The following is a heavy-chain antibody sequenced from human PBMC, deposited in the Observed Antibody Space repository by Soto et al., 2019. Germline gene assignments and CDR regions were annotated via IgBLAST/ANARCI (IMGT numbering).Heavy chain of an antibody. Sequence: SETLSLTCTVPGGSISSGDYYWSWIRQHPGKGLEWIGHIYNSGSTYYNPPLRSRVTISIDTSKNHFFLNLSSVTAADTAVYYCARIGLTTALLWGQGTLVTVSS. CDR1: GGSISSGDYY. CDR2: IYNSGST. CDR3: ARIGLTTALL. V-gene: IGHV4-30-4*08. J-gene: IGHJ4*02. D-gene: IGHD4-17*01.